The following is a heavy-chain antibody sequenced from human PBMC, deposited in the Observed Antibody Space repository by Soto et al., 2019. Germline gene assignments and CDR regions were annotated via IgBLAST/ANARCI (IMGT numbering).Heavy chain of an antibody. CDR3: ARDPTAPVPGRY. Sequence: GGSLRLSCAASGFTVSSNYMSWVRQAPGKGLEWVSIIYSGGSTYYADSVKGRFTISRDNSKNTLYLQMNSLRAEDTAVYYCARDPTAPVPGRYWGQGTLVTVSS. J-gene: IGHJ4*02. V-gene: IGHV3-66*01. D-gene: IGHD4-17*01. CDR1: GFTVSSNY. CDR2: IYSGGST.